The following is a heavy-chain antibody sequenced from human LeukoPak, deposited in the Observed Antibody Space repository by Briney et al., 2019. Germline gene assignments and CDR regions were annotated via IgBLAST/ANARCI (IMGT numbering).Heavy chain of an antibody. D-gene: IGHD3-9*01. CDR2: ISGGGGST. CDR3: AKFYDISTGYFDC. Sequence: GGSLRLSCAASGFTFSSYEMNWVRQSPGKGLEWVSAISGGGGSTYYADSVKGRFTISRDNSKNTLYLQMNSLRAEDTAVYYCAKFYDISTGYFDCWGQGTLVTVSS. CDR1: GFTFSSYE. V-gene: IGHV3-23*01. J-gene: IGHJ4*02.